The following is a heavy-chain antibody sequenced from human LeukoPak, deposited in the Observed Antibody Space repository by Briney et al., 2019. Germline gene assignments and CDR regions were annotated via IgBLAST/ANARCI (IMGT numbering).Heavy chain of an antibody. CDR3: AKTTVGYSSGRYPGWPADC. CDR2: IHGSGGNA. Sequence: GGSLRLSCEASGFTFNSYAMYWVRQAPGKGLEWVSGIHGSGGNAHYADSVKGRFTISRDNSKNTVYLQMNSLTADDTAVYYCAKTTVGYSSGRYPGWPADCWGQGTLVTVSS. V-gene: IGHV3-23*01. D-gene: IGHD6-19*01. J-gene: IGHJ4*02. CDR1: GFTFNSYA.